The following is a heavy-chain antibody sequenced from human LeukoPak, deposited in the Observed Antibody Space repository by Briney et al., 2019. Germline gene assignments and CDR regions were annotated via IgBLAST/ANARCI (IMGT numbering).Heavy chain of an antibody. D-gene: IGHD2-8*01. Sequence: ASVKVSCKTSGYSENFYGITWVRQVAGQGLEWMGWISAQHGQTEYAPNSQDRVTMTTDTYTHTAYMELRSLRSDDTAVYYCAGSLGYCTSNVCYLKYWGQGTLVTVSS. CDR1: GYSENFYG. J-gene: IGHJ4*02. CDR3: AGSLGYCTSNVCYLKY. CDR2: ISAQHGQT. V-gene: IGHV1-18*01.